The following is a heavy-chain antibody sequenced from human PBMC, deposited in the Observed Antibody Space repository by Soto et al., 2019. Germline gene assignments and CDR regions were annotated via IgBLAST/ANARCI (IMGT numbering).Heavy chain of an antibody. CDR3: ARPWNSDYTTDAYDI. V-gene: IGHV3-7*01. CDR2: IKLDGSEK. CDR1: GFTFSNYW. Sequence: GGSLRLSCAASGFTFSNYWMTWVRQAPGKGLEWVANIKLDGSEKYYVDSVKGRFTISRDNAKSSLYLQMNSLRAEDTAVYYCARPWNSDYTTDAYDIWGQGTMVTVSS. J-gene: IGHJ3*02. D-gene: IGHD3-3*01.